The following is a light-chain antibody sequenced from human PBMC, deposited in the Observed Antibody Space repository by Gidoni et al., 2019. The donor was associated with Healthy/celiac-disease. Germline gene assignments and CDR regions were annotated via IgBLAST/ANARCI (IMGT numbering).Light chain of an antibody. CDR2: GKN. V-gene: IGLV3-19*01. Sequence: SSELPQDPAVSVALGQTVRITCHGDSLRSYSASWYQKKPGQAPVLVIYGKNNRPPGNPDRFAGSSSGNTAALTITGAQAEDEADYYCNSRDSSGNHVVFGGGTKLTVL. CDR3: NSRDSSGNHVV. J-gene: IGLJ2*01. CDR1: SLRSYS.